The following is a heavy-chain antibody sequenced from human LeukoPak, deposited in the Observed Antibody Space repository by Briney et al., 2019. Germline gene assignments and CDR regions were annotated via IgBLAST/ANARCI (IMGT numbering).Heavy chain of an antibody. CDR3: ARDTGLLWLLGYFDY. J-gene: IGHJ4*02. D-gene: IGHD3-10*01. CDR1: GFTFSSYA. CDR2: ISYDGSNK. V-gene: IGHV3-30-3*01. Sequence: GGSLRLSCAASGFTFSSYAMHWVRQAPGKGLEWVAVISYDGSNKYYADSVKGRFTISRDNSKNTLYLQMNSLRAEDTAVYYCARDTGLLWLLGYFDYWGQGTLVTVSS.